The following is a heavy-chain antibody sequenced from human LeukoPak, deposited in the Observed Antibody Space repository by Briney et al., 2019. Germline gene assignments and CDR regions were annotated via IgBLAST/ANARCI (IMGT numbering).Heavy chain of an antibody. CDR2: MNPNSGNT. CDR3: ARVAPGDLWDIVVVVAAHGPYAFDI. V-gene: IGHV1-8*01. J-gene: IGHJ3*02. Sequence: ASVTVSFTASGYTFTSYDINWVRQATGQGLEWMGWMNPNSGNTGYAQKFQGRVTMTRNTSISTAYMELRSLRSDDTAVYYCARVAPGDLWDIVVVVAAHGPYAFDIWGQGTMVTVSS. CDR1: GYTFTSYD. D-gene: IGHD2-15*01.